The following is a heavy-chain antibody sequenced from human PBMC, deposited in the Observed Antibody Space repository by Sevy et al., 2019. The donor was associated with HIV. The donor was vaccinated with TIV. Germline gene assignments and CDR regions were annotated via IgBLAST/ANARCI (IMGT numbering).Heavy chain of an antibody. CDR3: ARRNDFEI. CDR1: GGSINSDH. J-gene: IGHJ3*02. CDR2: VYYTGGT. Sequence: SETLSLTCTVSGGSINSDHWNWIRQPPGKGLEWIGYVYYTGGTNYHPSLKNRVTISVDRTKNQFSLKLTSVTAADTGVYYGARRNDFEIWGQGTMVTVSS. V-gene: IGHV4-59*08.